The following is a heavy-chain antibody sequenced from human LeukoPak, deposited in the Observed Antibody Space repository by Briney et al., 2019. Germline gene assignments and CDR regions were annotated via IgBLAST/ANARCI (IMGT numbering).Heavy chain of an antibody. Sequence: TSETLSLTCTVSGGSISSYYWGWIRQPPGKGLEWIGYIYYSGSTNYNPSLKSRVTISVDTSKNQFSLKVNSVTAADTAVYYCARFRSVAYDILTGSVAFDIWGQGTMVTVSS. CDR3: ARFRSVAYDILTGSVAFDI. J-gene: IGHJ3*02. CDR2: IYYSGST. V-gene: IGHV4-59*01. D-gene: IGHD3-9*01. CDR1: GGSISSYY.